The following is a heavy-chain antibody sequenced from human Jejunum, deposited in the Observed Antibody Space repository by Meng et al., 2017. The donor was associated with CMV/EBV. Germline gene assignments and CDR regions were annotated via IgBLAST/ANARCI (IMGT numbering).Heavy chain of an antibody. J-gene: IGHJ4*02. CDR2: IKQDGSER. CDR1: GFTSSSYW. D-gene: IGHD2-21*02. CDR3: AGGDGWHFDS. V-gene: IGHV3-7*01. Sequence: CAASGFTSSSYWMSWFRQAPGKGLEWVANIKQDGSERYYVDSVKGRFTISRDNAKNSVFLQMNSLRAEDTAVYYCAGGDGWHFDSWGQGTLGTVSS.